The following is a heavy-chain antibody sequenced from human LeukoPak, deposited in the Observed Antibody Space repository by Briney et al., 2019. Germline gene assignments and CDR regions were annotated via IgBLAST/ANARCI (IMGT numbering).Heavy chain of an antibody. D-gene: IGHD3-22*01. CDR3: ARSGYYYDSSGYSTNDY. CDR2: ISSSSSYT. J-gene: IGHJ4*02. V-gene: IGHV3-11*06. Sequence: PGGSLRLSCAASGFTFSDYYMGWIRQAPGKGLEWVSCISSSSSYTNYADSVKGRFTISRDNAKNSLYLQMNSLRAEDTAMYYCARSGYYYDSSGYSTNDYWGQGTLVTVSS. CDR1: GFTFSDYY.